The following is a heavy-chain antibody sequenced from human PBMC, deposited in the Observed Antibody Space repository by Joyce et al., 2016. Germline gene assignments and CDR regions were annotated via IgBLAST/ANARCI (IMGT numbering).Heavy chain of an antibody. J-gene: IGHJ1*01. D-gene: IGHD6-13*01. Sequence: QVQLQQWGAGLLKPSETLSFTCAVHNGSLRGYYWSWIRQPPGKGLEWLGEITLTGITNYNPSLGSRLSMSIDASENHFSLRITSVTATDTALYFCAIDKAGSNYFRHWGQGTLVTVSP. CDR3: AIDKAGSNYFRH. CDR2: ITLTGIT. V-gene: IGHV4-34*02. CDR1: NGSLRGYY.